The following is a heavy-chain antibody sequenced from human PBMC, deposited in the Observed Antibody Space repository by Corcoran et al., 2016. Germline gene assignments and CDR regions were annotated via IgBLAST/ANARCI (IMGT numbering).Heavy chain of an antibody. Sequence: VQLVESGGGVVQPGRSLRLSCAASGFTFSSYGMHWVRQAPGKGLEWVAVISYDGSNKYYADSVKGRFTISRDNSKNTVYLQMNSLGAEDTAVYYCAKPRYYDSSGYQCYWGQGTLVTVSS. D-gene: IGHD3-22*01. J-gene: IGHJ4*02. CDR1: GFTFSSYG. CDR2: ISYDGSNK. V-gene: IGHV3-30*18. CDR3: AKPRYYDSSGYQCY.